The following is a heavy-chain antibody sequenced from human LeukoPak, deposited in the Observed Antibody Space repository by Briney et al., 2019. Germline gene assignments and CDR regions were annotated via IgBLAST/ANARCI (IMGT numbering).Heavy chain of an antibody. CDR2: ISGDGGST. D-gene: IGHD2-8*01. CDR3: ATDMTTPWGMPDI. J-gene: IGHJ3*02. V-gene: IGHV3-43*02. Sequence: GGSLRLSCAAPGFTFYDYAMHWVRQAPGKGLEWVSLISGDGGSTYYADSVKGRFTISRANSKNSLYLKMSRLSTQDTAFYYCATDMTTPWGMPDIWGQGTMVTVSS. CDR1: GFTFYDYA.